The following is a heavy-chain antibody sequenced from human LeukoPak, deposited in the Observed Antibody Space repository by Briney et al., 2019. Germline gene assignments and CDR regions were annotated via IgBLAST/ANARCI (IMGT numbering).Heavy chain of an antibody. CDR1: GFTFSSYW. CDR2: IKQDGSEK. J-gene: IGHJ4*02. Sequence: GGSLRLSCAASGFTFSSYWMSWVRQAPGKGLEWVANIKQDGSEKHYVDSVKGRFTIARDNAKNSLYLQMNSLRAEDTAVYYCARRWDFDGENFDYWGQGTLVTVSS. V-gene: IGHV3-7*01. CDR3: ARRWDFDGENFDY. D-gene: IGHD3-9*01.